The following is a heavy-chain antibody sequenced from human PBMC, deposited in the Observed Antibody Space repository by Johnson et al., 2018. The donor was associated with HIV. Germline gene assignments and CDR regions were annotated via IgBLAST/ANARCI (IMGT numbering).Heavy chain of an antibody. CDR1: GFNVSNNY. Sequence: VQLVESGGGLVQPGGSLGLACVGSGFNVSNNYMSWVRQPPGQGLEWVSTLYSSGNTYYADSVKGRFPTPRDSSRNTLYLQIDTLKVEDTALYYCTRSKLQFLAPDAFDLWGQGTMVTVSS. V-gene: IGHV3-53*01. J-gene: IGHJ3*01. CDR2: LYSSGNT. D-gene: IGHD5-24*01. CDR3: TRSKLQFLAPDAFDL.